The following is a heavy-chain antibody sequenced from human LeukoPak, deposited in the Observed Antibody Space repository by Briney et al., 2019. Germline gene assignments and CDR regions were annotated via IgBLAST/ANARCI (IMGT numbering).Heavy chain of an antibody. V-gene: IGHV3-23*01. J-gene: IGHJ5*02. CDR3: AIVVAARQGTIDP. CDR2: ISAGGST. CDR1: GFMFSSFS. Sequence: PGGSLRLSCAVSGFMFSSFSMSWVRHVPGKGLEWVSTISAGGSTYYADSVKGRFTISRDNSKSTLYVQMNSLRAEDTAVYYCAIVVAARQGTIDPWGQGTLVTISS. D-gene: IGHD6-6*01.